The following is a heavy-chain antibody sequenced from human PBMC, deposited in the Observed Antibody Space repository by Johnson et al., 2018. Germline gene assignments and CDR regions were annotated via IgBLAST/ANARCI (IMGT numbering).Heavy chain of an antibody. CDR3: ARDPYFDTWYYYYYMDV. V-gene: IGHV3-30-3*01. CDR1: GFTFSSYA. D-gene: IGHD3-9*01. Sequence: QVQLVESGGGVVQXGRSLRLSCAASGFTFSSYAMHWVRQAPGKGLEWVALISDDGSNKYFEDSGKGRFTISRDNSKNTLYLQMNSLRAEDTAVYYCARDPYFDTWYYYYYMDVWGKGTTVTVSS. J-gene: IGHJ6*03. CDR2: ISDDGSNK.